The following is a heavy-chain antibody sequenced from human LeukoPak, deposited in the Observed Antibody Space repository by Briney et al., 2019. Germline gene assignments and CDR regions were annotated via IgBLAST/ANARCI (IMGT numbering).Heavy chain of an antibody. CDR3: AKQSTARSLGE. J-gene: IGHJ4*02. CDR2: IIGSGADT. V-gene: IGHV3-23*01. D-gene: IGHD6-6*01. Sequence: GGSLRLSCAASGFPFTFAMSWVRQAPGKGLGWVSTIIGSGADTYYADSVRGRFTISRDNFKNMLYLQMNSRRAEDTAVYYCAKQSTARSLGEGGQGTLVTVSS. CDR1: GFPFTFA.